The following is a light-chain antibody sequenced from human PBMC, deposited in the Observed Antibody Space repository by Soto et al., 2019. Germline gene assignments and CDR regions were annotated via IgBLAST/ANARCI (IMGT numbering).Light chain of an antibody. J-gene: IGLJ1*01. CDR1: SSDVGGYNY. CDR3: SSYTSSSTPPYV. CDR2: DVS. Sequence: ALTQPASVSGSPGQSITISCTGTSSDVGGYNYVSWYQQHPGKAPKLMIYDVSNRPSGVSNRFSGSKSGNTASLTISGLQAEDEADYYCSSYTSSSTPPYVFGTGTKVTVL. V-gene: IGLV2-14*01.